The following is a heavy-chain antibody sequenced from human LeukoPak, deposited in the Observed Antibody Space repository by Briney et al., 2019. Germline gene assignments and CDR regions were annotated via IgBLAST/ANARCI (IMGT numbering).Heavy chain of an antibody. CDR3: ARDRYDILTGYYYYFDY. Sequence: ASVKVSRKASGYTFSGYYMHWVRQAPGQGLEWMGWISAYNGNTNYAQKLQGRVTMTTDTSTSTAYMELRSLRSDDTAVYYCARDRYDILTGYYYYFDYWGQGTLVPVSS. D-gene: IGHD3-9*01. CDR2: ISAYNGNT. V-gene: IGHV1-18*04. J-gene: IGHJ4*02. CDR1: GYTFSGYY.